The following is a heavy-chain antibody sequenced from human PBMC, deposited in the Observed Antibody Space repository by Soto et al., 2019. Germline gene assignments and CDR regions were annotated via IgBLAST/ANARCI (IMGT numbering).Heavy chain of an antibody. CDR1: GFTFSTYS. Sequence: EMHLVESGGGLVKPGGSLRLSCAASGFTFSTYSMNWVRQAPGKGLEWVSSISGSGNYTHYADFLRGRFTISRDNAKTSLYVQMNSLRAEDTAVYYCAREGINNYNEYYCDSWGQGTVVTVSS. D-gene: IGHD4-4*01. CDR3: AREGINNYNEYYCDS. CDR2: ISGSGNYT. J-gene: IGHJ4*02. V-gene: IGHV3-21*01.